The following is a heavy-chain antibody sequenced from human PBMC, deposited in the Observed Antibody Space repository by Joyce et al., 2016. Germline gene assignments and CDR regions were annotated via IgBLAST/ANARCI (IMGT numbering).Heavy chain of an antibody. CDR3: AKILTAGYSSGWFLDY. Sequence: QVQLVESGGGVVQPGRSLRLSCTASGLTLSNYGVHWVRQAPGKGREWGAVISYDGVYKYYSDSVKGRFTISRDNSRDTLFLEMNSLRAEDTAVYYCAKILTAGYSSGWFLDYWGQGTLVTVSS. J-gene: IGHJ4*02. D-gene: IGHD6-25*01. CDR2: ISYDGVYK. V-gene: IGHV3-30*18. CDR1: GLTLSNYG.